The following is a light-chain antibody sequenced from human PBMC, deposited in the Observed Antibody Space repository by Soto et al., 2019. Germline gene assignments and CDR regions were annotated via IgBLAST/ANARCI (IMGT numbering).Light chain of an antibody. CDR1: QSISSY. CDR3: QQSYSTRYT. V-gene: IGKV1-39*01. CDR2: ASS. J-gene: IGKJ2*01. Sequence: DIQMTQSPSSLSVSVGDRVTITCRASQSISSYLNWYQQKPGKAPKLLIYASSNLQSGVPSRFSGSGSGTDFTLTISSLQPEDFATNSCQQSYSTRYTFGQGTKLEIK.